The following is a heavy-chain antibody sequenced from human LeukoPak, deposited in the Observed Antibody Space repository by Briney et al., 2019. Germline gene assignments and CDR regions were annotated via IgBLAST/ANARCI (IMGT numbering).Heavy chain of an antibody. CDR1: GYTFTSYY. CDR2: INPSGGST. J-gene: IGHJ1*01. Sequence: ASVKVSCTASGYTFTSYYMHWVRQAPGQGLEWRGIINPSGGSTSYAQKFQGRVTMTRDTSTSTVYMELSSLRSEDTAVYYCASTRPTAEYFQHWGQGTLVTVSS. V-gene: IGHV1-46*03. CDR3: ASTRPTAEYFQH.